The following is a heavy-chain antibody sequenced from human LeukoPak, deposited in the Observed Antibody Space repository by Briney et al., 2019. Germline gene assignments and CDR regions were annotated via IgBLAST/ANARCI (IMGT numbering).Heavy chain of an antibody. CDR2: IRQDESER. D-gene: IGHD3-10*01. V-gene: IGHV3-7*01. CDR1: GFSFSSYW. Sequence: GGSLRLSCEGSGFSFSSYWMTWVRQLLGKGPEWVANIRQDESERYFADSVKGRFTISRDNAKKSVYLHMSSLRAEDTALYYCARLSAYYYGSYFYYYMDVWGKGTTVTVSS. CDR3: ARLSAYYYGSYFYYYMDV. J-gene: IGHJ6*03.